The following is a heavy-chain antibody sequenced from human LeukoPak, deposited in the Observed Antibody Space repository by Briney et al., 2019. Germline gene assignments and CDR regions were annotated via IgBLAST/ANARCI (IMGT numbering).Heavy chain of an antibody. CDR3: ARPGYSYGYPFDY. V-gene: IGHV4-34*01. D-gene: IGHD5-18*01. J-gene: IGHJ4*02. Sequence: SETLSLTCAVYGGSFSGYYWSWIRQPPGKWLEWIGEINHSGSTNYNPSLKSRVTISVDTSKNQFSLKLSSVTAADTAVYYCARPGYSYGYPFDYWGQGTLVTVSS. CDR2: INHSGST. CDR1: GGSFSGYY.